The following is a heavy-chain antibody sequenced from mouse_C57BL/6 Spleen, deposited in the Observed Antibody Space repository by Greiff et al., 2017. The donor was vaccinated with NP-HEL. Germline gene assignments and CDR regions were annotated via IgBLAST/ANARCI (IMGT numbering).Heavy chain of an antibody. J-gene: IGHJ3*01. CDR3: ARESGRYDDDGAWFAY. Sequence: VQLQQPGAELVRPGSSVKLSCKASGYTFTSYWMDWVKQRPGQGLEWIGNIYPSDSETHYNQKFKDKATLTVDKSSSTAYMQLSSLTSEDSAVYYCARESGRYDDDGAWFAYWGQGTLVTVSA. D-gene: IGHD2-4*01. CDR1: GYTFTSYW. V-gene: IGHV1-61*01. CDR2: IYPSDSET.